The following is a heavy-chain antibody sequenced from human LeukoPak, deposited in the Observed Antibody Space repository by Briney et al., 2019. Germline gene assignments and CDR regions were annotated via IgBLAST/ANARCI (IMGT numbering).Heavy chain of an antibody. CDR2: INPNSGGT. CDR3: ARGGGVKYYYDSSGYSDFDY. CDR1: GYTFTSYG. J-gene: IGHJ4*02. Sequence: ASVKVSCKASGYTFTSYGISWVRQAPGQGLEWMGWINPNSGGTNYAQKFLGRVTMTRDTSISTAYMELSRLRSDDTAVYYCARGGGVKYYYDSSGYSDFDYWGQGTLVTVSS. V-gene: IGHV1-2*02. D-gene: IGHD3-22*01.